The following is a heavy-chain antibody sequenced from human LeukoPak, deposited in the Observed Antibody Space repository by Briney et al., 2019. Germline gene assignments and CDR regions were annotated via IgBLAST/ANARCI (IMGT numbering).Heavy chain of an antibody. D-gene: IGHD3-16*01. Sequence: SETLSLTCTVSGGSISSYYWSWIRQPPGKGLEWIGSIYYSGSTYYNPSLKSRVTISVDTSKNQFSLKLSSVTAADTAVYYCASSWGSWTPWGWGQGTLVTVSS. CDR1: GGSISSYY. V-gene: IGHV4-59*05. CDR3: ASSWGSWTPWG. J-gene: IGHJ4*02. CDR2: IYYSGST.